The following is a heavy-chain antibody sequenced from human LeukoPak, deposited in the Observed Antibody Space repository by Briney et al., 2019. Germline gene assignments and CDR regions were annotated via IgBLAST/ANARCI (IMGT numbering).Heavy chain of an antibody. Sequence: GGSLRLSCAASGFTFSSYWMHWVRQAPGKGLVWVSRINSDGSITNYADSVKGRFTISRDNAKNSLYLQMNSLRAEDTAVYYCARTDDFWSGYSNYYGMDVWGQGTTVTVSS. CDR1: GFTFSSYW. J-gene: IGHJ6*02. CDR3: ARTDDFWSGYSNYYGMDV. V-gene: IGHV3-74*01. D-gene: IGHD3-3*01. CDR2: INSDGSIT.